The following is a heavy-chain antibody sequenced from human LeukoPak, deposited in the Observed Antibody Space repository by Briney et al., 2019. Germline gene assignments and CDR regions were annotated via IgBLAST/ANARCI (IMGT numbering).Heavy chain of an antibody. J-gene: IGHJ5*02. D-gene: IGHD6-13*01. V-gene: IGHV3-7*01. CDR3: ARDPSSSWSNNWFDP. CDR1: GFTFSNHW. CDR2: MNLDGSEK. Sequence: PGGSLRLSCAASGFTFSNHWMSWVRQAPGKGLEWVANMNLDGSEKYYVDSVKGRFTISRDNAKNSLYLQMNSLRAEDTAVYYCARDPSSSWSNNWFDPWGQGTLVTVSS.